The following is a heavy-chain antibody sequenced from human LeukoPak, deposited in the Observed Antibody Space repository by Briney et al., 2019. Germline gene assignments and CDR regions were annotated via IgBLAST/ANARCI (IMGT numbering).Heavy chain of an antibody. CDR2: MNPNSGNT. Sequence: GASVKVSCKASGYTFTSYDINWVRQATGQGLEWMGWMNPNSGNTGYAQKFQGRVTMIRNTSISTAYMELSSLRSEDTAVYYCARGLFDYYDSSGYYPWGQGTLVTVSS. D-gene: IGHD3-22*01. J-gene: IGHJ5*02. CDR3: ARGLFDYYDSSGYYP. CDR1: GYTFTSYD. V-gene: IGHV1-8*01.